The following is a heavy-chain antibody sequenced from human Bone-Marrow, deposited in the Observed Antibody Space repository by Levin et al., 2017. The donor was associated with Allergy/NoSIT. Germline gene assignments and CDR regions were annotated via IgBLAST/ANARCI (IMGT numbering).Heavy chain of an antibody. D-gene: IGHD6-19*01. CDR3: AKDHPSSGWPAFEV. V-gene: IGHV3-23*01. Sequence: QAGGSLRLSCAVSGFRVETFAMSWVRQTPGKGLEWLSAITNNNGKTYYADSVKGRFTISRDNSENTVFLQMNSLRVDDTAVYYCAKDHPSSGWPAFEVWGQGTLVTVSS. CDR1: GFRVETFA. CDR2: ITNNNGKT. J-gene: IGHJ4*02.